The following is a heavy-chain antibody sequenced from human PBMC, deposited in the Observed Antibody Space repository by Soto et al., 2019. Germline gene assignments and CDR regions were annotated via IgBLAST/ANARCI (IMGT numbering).Heavy chain of an antibody. CDR1: GVSISSYF. CDR2: TYHRGST. Sequence: SETLSLTCSVSGVSISSYFWTWIRQPPGRGLEWIGYTYHRGSTNYSPSLKSRVAIALDTSENQFSLKVSSVTAADTAVYFCARIGVYPRPLASGGQGPPVTASS. J-gene: IGHJ4*02. D-gene: IGHD3-16*01. V-gene: IGHV4-59*01. CDR3: ARIGVYPRPLAS.